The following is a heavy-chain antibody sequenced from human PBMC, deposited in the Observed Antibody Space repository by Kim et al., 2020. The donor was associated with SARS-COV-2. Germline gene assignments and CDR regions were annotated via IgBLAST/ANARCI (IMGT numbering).Heavy chain of an antibody. V-gene: IGHV3-23*01. CDR1: GFTFSSYG. D-gene: IGHD3-10*01. CDR2: ISGGGGIT. CDR3: AKDSSGMVRGFILDPVDY. Sequence: GGSLRLSCAASGFTFSSYGMSWVRQAAGKGLEWVSAISGGGGITYYADSVKGRFTISRDNSKNTLYLQMNSLRAEDTAVYYCAKDSSGMVRGFILDPVDYWGQGTLVTVSS. J-gene: IGHJ4*02.